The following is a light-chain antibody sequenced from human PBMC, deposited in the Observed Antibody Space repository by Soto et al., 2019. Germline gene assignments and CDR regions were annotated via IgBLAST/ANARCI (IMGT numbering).Light chain of an antibody. CDR1: QSVLYSSNNKNY. Sequence: DIEMTQSPDSLAVSLGERATINCKSSQSVLYSSNNKNYLAWYQQKPGQPPKLLIYWASTRESGVPDRFSGSGSGTDFTLTISSLQAEDVAVYYCQQYYSTWTFGQGTKVEIK. V-gene: IGKV4-1*01. CDR3: QQYYSTWT. CDR2: WAS. J-gene: IGKJ1*01.